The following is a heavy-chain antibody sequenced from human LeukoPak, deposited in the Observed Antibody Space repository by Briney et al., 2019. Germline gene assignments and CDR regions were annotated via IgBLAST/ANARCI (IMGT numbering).Heavy chain of an antibody. CDR2: INPNSGGT. Sequence: GASVKVSCKASGYTFTGYYMHWVRQAPGQGLEWMGWINPNSGGTNYTQKFQGRVTITRDTSIGTAYMELSRLRSDDPAVCYCARSILTGTTFRFDPWGQGTLVTVSS. CDR3: ARSILTGTTFRFDP. V-gene: IGHV1-2*02. J-gene: IGHJ5*02. CDR1: GYTFTGYY. D-gene: IGHD1-7*01.